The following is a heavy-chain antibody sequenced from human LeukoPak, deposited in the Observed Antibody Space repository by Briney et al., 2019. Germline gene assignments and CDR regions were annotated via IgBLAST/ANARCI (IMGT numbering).Heavy chain of an antibody. D-gene: IGHD3-3*01. J-gene: IGHJ4*02. CDR2: ISYDGSNK. Sequence: GGSLRLSCAASEYTFSSYGMHWVRQAPGKGLEWVAVISYDGSNKYYADSVKGRFTISRDNSKNTLYLQMNSLRAEDTAVYYCAKDSLVYYDFWSGYLGYWGQGTLVTVPS. V-gene: IGHV3-30*18. CDR3: AKDSLVYYDFWSGYLGY. CDR1: EYTFSSYG.